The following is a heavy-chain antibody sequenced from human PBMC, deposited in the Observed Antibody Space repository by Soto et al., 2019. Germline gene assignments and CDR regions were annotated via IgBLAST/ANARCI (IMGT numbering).Heavy chain of an antibody. CDR1: GGSISSGGYY. Sequence: QVQLQESGPGLVKPSQTLSLTCTVSGGSISSGGYYWSWIRQHPGKGLEWIGYIYYSGSTYYNPSLNRRVTIAVDTSKNQFSWKLSSVTAADTAVYSCASVVVAASYYFDYWGQGTLVTVSS. CDR3: ASVVVAASYYFDY. D-gene: IGHD2-15*01. J-gene: IGHJ4*02. CDR2: IYYSGST. V-gene: IGHV4-31*03.